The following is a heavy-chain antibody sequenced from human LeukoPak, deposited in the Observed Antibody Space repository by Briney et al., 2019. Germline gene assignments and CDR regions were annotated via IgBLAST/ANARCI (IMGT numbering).Heavy chain of an antibody. CDR2: ISGSGDST. CDR3: AKDLRNIVVASAAMPWTY. J-gene: IGHJ4*02. D-gene: IGHD2-2*01. V-gene: IGHV3-23*01. Sequence: PGGSLRLSCAASGFTFSSYAMSWVRQAPGKGLEWVSAISGSGDSTYYADSVKGRFTISRDNSKNTLYLQMNSLRAEDTAVYYCAKDLRNIVVASAAMPWTYWGQGTLVTVSS. CDR1: GFTFSSYA.